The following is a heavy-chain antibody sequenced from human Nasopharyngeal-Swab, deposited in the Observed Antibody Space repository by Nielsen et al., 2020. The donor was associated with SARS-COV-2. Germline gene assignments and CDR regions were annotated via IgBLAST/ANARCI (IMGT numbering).Heavy chain of an antibody. CDR1: GFTFSDCY. CDR2: ISSSSSYT. J-gene: IGHJ4*02. V-gene: IGHV3-11*05. CDR3: ARGSIRGIIISDFDY. D-gene: IGHD3-10*01. Sequence: GGSLRLSCAASGFTFSDCYMSWIRQAPGKGLEWVSYISSSSSYTNYADSVKGRFTISRDNAKNSLYLQMNSPRADDTAVYYCARGSIRGIIISDFDYWGQGTLVTVSS.